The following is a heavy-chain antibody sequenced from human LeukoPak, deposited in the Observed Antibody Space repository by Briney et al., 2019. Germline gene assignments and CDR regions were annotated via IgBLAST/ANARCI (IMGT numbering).Heavy chain of an antibody. CDR2: IYYSGST. V-gene: IGHV4-39*01. Sequence: SETLSLTCTVSIGSISSSSYYWGWIRQPPGKGLEWIGSIYYSGSTYYNPSLQSRVTISVDTSKNQFSLKLSSVTAADTAVYYCARRISSSWYYFDYWGQGTLVTVSS. CDR3: ARRISSSWYYFDY. D-gene: IGHD6-13*01. CDR1: IGSISSSSYY. J-gene: IGHJ4*02.